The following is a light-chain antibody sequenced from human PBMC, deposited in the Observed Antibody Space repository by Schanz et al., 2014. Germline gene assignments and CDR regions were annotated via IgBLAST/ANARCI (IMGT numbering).Light chain of an antibody. V-gene: IGLV2-23*03. CDR3: CSFASSSSFERV. J-gene: IGLJ3*02. CDR1: SSDVGSYNL. CDR2: EGS. Sequence: QSALTQPASVSGSPGQSITISCTGTSSDVGSYNLVSWYQQHPGKAPKLMIYEGSKRPSGVSNRFSGSKSGNTASLTISGLQAEDEAAYYCCSFASSSSFERVFGGGTKLTVL.